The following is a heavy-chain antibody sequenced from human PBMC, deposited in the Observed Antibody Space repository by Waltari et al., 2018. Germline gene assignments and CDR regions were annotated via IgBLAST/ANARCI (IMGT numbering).Heavy chain of an antibody. CDR2: SDPRTGGT. J-gene: IGHJ4*02. CDR1: GYTFTDYY. CDR3: ARDFGEDIVATAYFDY. Sequence: QVQLRQSGGEVKKPGASVKLSCEADGYTFTDYYIHWLRQAPGQGLVWGGWSDPRTGGTNSAHRFQGRLTVTSDTSIRTVYMQRRGLKVDDTAVYWCARDFGEDIVATAYFDYWGQGSQVTVSS. D-gene: IGHD5-12*01. V-gene: IGHV1-2*02.